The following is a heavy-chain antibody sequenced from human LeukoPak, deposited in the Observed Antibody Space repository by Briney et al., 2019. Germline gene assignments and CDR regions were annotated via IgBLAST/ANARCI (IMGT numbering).Heavy chain of an antibody. V-gene: IGHV3-7*01. CDR1: GSTFSNYW. Sequence: GGSLRLSCAASGSTFSNYWMTWVRQGPGEGLEWLANINLDGSETHFVDSVKGRFTISRDNAKNSLSLQMSGLRVEDTAVYYRARGYSDWLRWGQGTQVTVSS. D-gene: IGHD4-11*01. J-gene: IGHJ4*02. CDR2: INLDGSET. CDR3: ARGYSDWLR.